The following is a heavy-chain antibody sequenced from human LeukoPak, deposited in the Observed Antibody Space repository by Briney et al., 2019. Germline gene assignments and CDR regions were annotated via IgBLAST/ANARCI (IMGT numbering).Heavy chain of an antibody. CDR2: ININTGNP. D-gene: IGHD3-10*01. CDR3: ARDGTAYYYGSGSYLPHSWFDP. CDR1: GYTFTSYA. J-gene: IGHJ5*02. V-gene: IGHV7-4-1*02. Sequence: ASVKVSCKASGYTFTSYAMNWVRQAPGQGLEWMGWININTGNPTYAQGFTGRFVFSLDTSVSTAYLQISSLKAADTAVYYCARDGTAYYYGSGSYLPHSWFDPWGQGTLVTVSS.